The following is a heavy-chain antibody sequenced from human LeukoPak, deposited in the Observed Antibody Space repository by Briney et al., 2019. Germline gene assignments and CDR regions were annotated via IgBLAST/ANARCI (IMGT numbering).Heavy chain of an antibody. V-gene: IGHV3-9*03. J-gene: IGHJ3*02. CDR1: GFTFDDYA. CDR2: ISWNSGSI. D-gene: IGHD1-1*01. CDR3: AKGGEGVQDAFDI. Sequence: PGGSLRLSCAASGFTFDDYAMHWVRQAPGKGLEWVSGISWNSGSIGYADSVKGRFTISRDNAKNSLYLQMNSLRAEDMALYYCAKGGEGVQDAFDIWGQGTMVTVSS.